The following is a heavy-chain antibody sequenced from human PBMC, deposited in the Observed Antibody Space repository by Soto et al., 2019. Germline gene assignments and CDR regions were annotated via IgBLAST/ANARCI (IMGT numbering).Heavy chain of an antibody. Sequence: SETLSLTCTVSGGSISSYYWSWIRQPPGKGLEWIGYIYYSGSTNYNPSLKSRVTISVDTSKNQFSLKLSSVTAADTAVYYCARSGYSSSWYLDWFDPWGQGTLVTVSS. D-gene: IGHD6-13*01. CDR2: IYYSGST. J-gene: IGHJ5*02. CDR3: ARSGYSSSWYLDWFDP. CDR1: GGSISSYY. V-gene: IGHV4-59*01.